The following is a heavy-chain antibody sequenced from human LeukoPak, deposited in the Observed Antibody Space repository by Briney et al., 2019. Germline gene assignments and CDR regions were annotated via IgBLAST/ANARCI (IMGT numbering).Heavy chain of an antibody. D-gene: IGHD6-13*01. CDR1: GGSISSSNW. CDR3: GRRGGGVYSSSYQYYYYGMDV. Sequence: SGTLSLTCAVSGGSISSSNWWSWVRQPPGKGLEWIGEIYHSGSTNYNPSLKSRVTISVDKSKNQFSLKLSSVTAADTAVYYCGRRGGGVYSSSYQYYYYGMDVWGKGTTVTVSS. CDR2: IYHSGST. V-gene: IGHV4-4*02. J-gene: IGHJ6*04.